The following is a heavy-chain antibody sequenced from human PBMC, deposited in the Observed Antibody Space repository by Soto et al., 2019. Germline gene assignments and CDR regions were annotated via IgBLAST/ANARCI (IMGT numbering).Heavy chain of an antibody. Sequence: GSLRLSCAASGFTFSDYYMSWIRQAPGKGLEWVSYIGGRGITIYYADSVKGRFTISRDNAKNSLYLQMNSLRAEDTAVYYCAREVYDSSGYRLYYFDYWGQGTLVTVSS. CDR1: GFTFSDYY. CDR2: IGGRGITI. J-gene: IGHJ4*02. CDR3: AREVYDSSGYRLYYFDY. V-gene: IGHV3-11*01. D-gene: IGHD3-22*01.